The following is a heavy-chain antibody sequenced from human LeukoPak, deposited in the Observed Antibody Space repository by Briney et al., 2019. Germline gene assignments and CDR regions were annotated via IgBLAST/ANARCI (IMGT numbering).Heavy chain of an antibody. Sequence: GASVKVSCKASGYTFTSYYMHWVRQAPGQGLEWMGIINPSGGSTSYAQKFQGRVTMTRDMSTSTAYMELRSLRSDDTAVYYCARDGSYSGSDYWGQGTLVTVSS. D-gene: IGHD6-6*01. CDR1: GYTFTSYY. J-gene: IGHJ4*02. CDR2: INPSGGST. V-gene: IGHV1-46*01. CDR3: ARDGSYSGSDY.